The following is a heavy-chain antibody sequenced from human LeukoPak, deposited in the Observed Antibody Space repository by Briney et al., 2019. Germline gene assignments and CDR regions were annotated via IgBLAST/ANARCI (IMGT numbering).Heavy chain of an antibody. D-gene: IGHD1-26*01. CDR2: IYYTGST. CDR3: ARPGSYSGSYNSFHI. J-gene: IGHJ3*02. CDR1: GGSITTSPYY. Sequence: SETLSLTCTVSGGSITTSPYYWGWIRQPPGKGLEWIGSIYYTGSTYYSPSLKSRVTIYVDTPKNQFSLKLSSVTAADTAVYYCARPGSYSGSYNSFHIWGQGTMVTVSS. V-gene: IGHV4-39*01.